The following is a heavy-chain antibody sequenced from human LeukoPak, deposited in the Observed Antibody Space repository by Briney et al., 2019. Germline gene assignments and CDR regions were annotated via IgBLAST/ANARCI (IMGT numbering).Heavy chain of an antibody. CDR1: GFTVSSNY. CDR3: ARDYCTGGVCYAVGAFDI. D-gene: IGHD2-8*02. Sequence: PGGSLTLSCAASGFTVSSNYMSWVRQAPGKGLEWVSFIYSGGSTYYADSVKGRFTISRDNSKNTLYLQMNSLRAEDTAVYYCARDYCTGGVCYAVGAFDIWGQGTMVTVSS. J-gene: IGHJ3*02. V-gene: IGHV3-53*01. CDR2: IYSGGST.